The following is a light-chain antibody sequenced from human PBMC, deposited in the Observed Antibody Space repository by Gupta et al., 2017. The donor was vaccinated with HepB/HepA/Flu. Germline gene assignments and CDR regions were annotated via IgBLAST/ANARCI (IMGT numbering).Light chain of an antibody. CDR1: NIGSKS. V-gene: IGLV3-21*03. J-gene: IGLJ2*01. Sequence: SYVLTQPPSVSVAPGKTARITCGGTNIGSKSVHWYQQKPGQAPVLVVYDDSDRRSGIPERFSGSNSGNTATLTISRVEAGDEADYYCQVWDTNSDLVVFGGGTKLTVL. CDR3: QVWDTNSDLVV. CDR2: DDS.